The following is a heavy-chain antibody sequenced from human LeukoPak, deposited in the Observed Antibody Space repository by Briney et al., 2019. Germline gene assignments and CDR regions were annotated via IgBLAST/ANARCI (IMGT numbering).Heavy chain of an antibody. D-gene: IGHD5-12*01. Sequence: GGSLRLSCAASGITVSNNYMSWVRQAPGKGLEWVSVIYSGGNVYYADSAKGRFTISRDNSQNTLALQMNSLRAEDTAVYYCASSHFNIAAFSPTAYWGQGTLVTVSS. J-gene: IGHJ4*02. CDR3: ASSHFNIAAFSPTAY. V-gene: IGHV3-66*01. CDR1: GITVSNNY. CDR2: IYSGGNV.